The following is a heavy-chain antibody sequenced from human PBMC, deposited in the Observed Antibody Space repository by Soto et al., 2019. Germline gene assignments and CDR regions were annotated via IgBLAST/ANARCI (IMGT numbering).Heavy chain of an antibody. J-gene: IGHJ5*02. D-gene: IGHD3-16*01. Sequence: QVQLVQSGAEIRKPGASVRVSCKASGYTFTNYDVYWVRQVPGQGLEWMGWLNPGSGDTGYAQKFQGRVTMTRNTSIGTAYMELSSLRSGDTAIYYCARMASFGTLNWFDPWGQGTLVTVSS. CDR1: GYTFTNYD. CDR2: LNPGSGDT. V-gene: IGHV1-8*01. CDR3: ARMASFGTLNWFDP.